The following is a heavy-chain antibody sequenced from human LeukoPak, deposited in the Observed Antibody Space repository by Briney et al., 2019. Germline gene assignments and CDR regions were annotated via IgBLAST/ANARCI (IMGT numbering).Heavy chain of an antibody. J-gene: IGHJ4*02. D-gene: IGHD5/OR15-5a*01. V-gene: IGHV1-8*01. CDR1: GYTFTSYD. CDR3: ARDIVSTVTPALRE. Sequence: ASVKVSCKASGYTFTSYDINWVRQATGQGLEWMGWMNPNSGNTGYAQKFQGRVTMTRNTSISTAYMELSSLRSEDTAVYYCARDIVSTVTPALREWGQGTLVTVSS. CDR2: MNPNSGNT.